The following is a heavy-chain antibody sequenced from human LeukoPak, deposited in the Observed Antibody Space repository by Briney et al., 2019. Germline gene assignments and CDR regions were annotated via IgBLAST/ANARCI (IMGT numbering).Heavy chain of an antibody. Sequence: GGSLRLSCAASGFTFSNYGMSWVRQAPGKGLEWVSGINWNGGSTGYADSVKGRFTISRDNAKNSLYLQMNSLRAEDTALYYCARDPGRYRRFDYWGQGTLVTVSS. CDR3: ARDPGRYRRFDY. CDR1: GFTFSNYG. V-gene: IGHV3-20*04. J-gene: IGHJ4*02. CDR2: INWNGGST. D-gene: IGHD1-26*01.